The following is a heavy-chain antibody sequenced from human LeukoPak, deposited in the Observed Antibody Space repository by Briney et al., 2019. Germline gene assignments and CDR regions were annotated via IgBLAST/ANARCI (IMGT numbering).Heavy chain of an antibody. CDR2: ISSSSSII. V-gene: IGHV3-48*01. CDR1: GFTFSSYS. J-gene: IGHJ4*01. D-gene: IGHD3-22*01. Sequence: GGSLRLSCAASGFTFSSYSMNWVRQAAGKGLEWISYISSSSSIIYYADSVKGRFTISRDNAQSSMYLQMNSLRAEDTAVYYCAREGDSSGYYHDYWGHGTLVTVSS. CDR3: AREGDSSGYYHDY.